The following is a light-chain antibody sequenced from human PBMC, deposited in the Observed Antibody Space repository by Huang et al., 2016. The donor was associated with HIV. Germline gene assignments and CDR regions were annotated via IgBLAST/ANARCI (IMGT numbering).Light chain of an antibody. V-gene: IGKV3-20*01. Sequence: EIVLTQSPDTLSLSPGERGAIPCRASQNVTNDYLAWYQQKSGQAPRLLIYGSSGRATGVPVRFGGRGSGAEFILTIDRLEPEDFASYYCQQYSVSPWTFGPGTKLEVK. CDR1: QNVTNDY. CDR3: QQYSVSPWT. J-gene: IGKJ1*01. CDR2: GSS.